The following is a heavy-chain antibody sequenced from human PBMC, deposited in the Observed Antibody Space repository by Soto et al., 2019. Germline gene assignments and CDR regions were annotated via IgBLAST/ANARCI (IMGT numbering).Heavy chain of an antibody. D-gene: IGHD1-26*01. Sequence: SQTLSLTCAISGDSVSSKSAAWNWIRQSPSRGLEWLGRTYYRSKWSTDYAISVKSRITINPDTSNNHFSLQLKSVTPEDTAVYYCTRALSGSYDHWGQVTLVTVSS. CDR1: GDSVSSKSAA. V-gene: IGHV6-1*01. CDR2: TYYRSKWST. J-gene: IGHJ5*02. CDR3: TRALSGSYDH.